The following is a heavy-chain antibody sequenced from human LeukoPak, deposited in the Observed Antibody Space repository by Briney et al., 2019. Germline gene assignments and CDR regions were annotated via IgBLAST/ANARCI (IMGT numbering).Heavy chain of an antibody. CDR2: IKQDGSEK. CDR1: GFTFSDHW. CDR3: TRDRSRAEDD. Sequence: GGSLRLSCAASGFTFSDHWMSWVRQVPGKGLEWVANIKQDGSEKYYVDSVKGRFTISRDNANNLLYLQMNSLRGEDTAVYYCTRDRSRAEDDWGQGTLVTVSS. D-gene: IGHD1-14*01. V-gene: IGHV3-7*01. J-gene: IGHJ4*02.